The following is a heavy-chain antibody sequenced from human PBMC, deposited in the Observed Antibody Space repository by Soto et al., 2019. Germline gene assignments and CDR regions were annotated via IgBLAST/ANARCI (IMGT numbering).Heavy chain of an antibody. V-gene: IGHV3-13*01. Sequence: PGGSLRLSCAASGFTFSSYDMHWVRQATGKGLEWVSAIGTAGDTYYPGSVKGRFTISRENAKNSLYLQMNSLRAGDTAVYYCARAISSSWYFAFDIWGQGTMVTVS. CDR1: GFTFSSYD. J-gene: IGHJ3*02. D-gene: IGHD6-13*01. CDR2: IGTAGDT. CDR3: ARAISSSWYFAFDI.